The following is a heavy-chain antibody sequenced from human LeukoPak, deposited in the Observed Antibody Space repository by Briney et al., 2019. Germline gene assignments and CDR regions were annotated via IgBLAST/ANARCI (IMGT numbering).Heavy chain of an antibody. CDR2: INYSGST. Sequence: SETLSLTCTISGGSIGSYFWNWIRQSPGKGLQWIGYINYSGSTNYNPSLKSRVSMSLDTSKNQFSLRLSSVTAADTAVYYCARERETYWYFDLWGRGTLVTVSS. CDR3: ARERETYWYFDL. CDR1: GGSIGSYF. D-gene: IGHD1-26*01. V-gene: IGHV4-59*01. J-gene: IGHJ2*01.